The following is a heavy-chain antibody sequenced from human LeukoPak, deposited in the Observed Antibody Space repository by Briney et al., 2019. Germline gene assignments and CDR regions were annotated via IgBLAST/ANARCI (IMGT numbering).Heavy chain of an antibody. Sequence: GGSLRLSCTVSGFTVSSDSMSWVRQAPGKGLEWVSAITATSSSTHDADSVQGRFTISRDNSKNTLYLQMNSLRPEDTAIYYCAKLFESGTYNNFFHYWGQGTLVTVFS. CDR2: ITATSSST. J-gene: IGHJ4*02. CDR3: AKLFESGTYNNFFHY. V-gene: IGHV3-23*01. D-gene: IGHD3-10*01. CDR1: GFTVSSDS.